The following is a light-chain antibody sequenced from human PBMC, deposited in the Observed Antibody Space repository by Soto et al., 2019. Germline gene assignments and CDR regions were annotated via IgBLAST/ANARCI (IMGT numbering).Light chain of an antibody. Sequence: SYELTQPPSVSVATGQTARLTCGGTNIGSKSVHWNQQKPGQAPVLVLYDNSDRPSGIPARLSGSNSGNTATLTISRVEAGDEADYFCQVWDSSSDRVVFGGGTKLTVL. CDR1: NIGSKS. V-gene: IGLV3-21*02. CDR2: DNS. CDR3: QVWDSSSDRVV. J-gene: IGLJ2*01.